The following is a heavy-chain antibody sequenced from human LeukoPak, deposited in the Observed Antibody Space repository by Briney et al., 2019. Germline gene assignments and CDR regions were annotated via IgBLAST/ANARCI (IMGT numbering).Heavy chain of an antibody. CDR2: IYSGGST. J-gene: IGHJ3*02. Sequence: QPGGSLRLSCAASGFTFSSYAMSWVRQAPGKGLEWVSVIYSGGSTYYADSVKGRFTISRDNSKNTLYLQMNSLRAEDTAVYYCARGTTPDPGAFDIWGQGTMVTVSS. CDR1: GFTFSSYA. D-gene: IGHD4-11*01. CDR3: ARGTTPDPGAFDI. V-gene: IGHV3-53*01.